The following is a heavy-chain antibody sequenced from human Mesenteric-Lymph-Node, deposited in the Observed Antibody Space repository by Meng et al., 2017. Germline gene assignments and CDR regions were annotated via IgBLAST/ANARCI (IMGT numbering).Heavy chain of an antibody. J-gene: IGHJ4*02. Sequence: QVQLVQSGAEVKKPGASVKVSCKASGYTFTNYAIQWVRQAPGKRLEWMGWINSGNGKTKYSEKFQGRVTITRDTSATTAYMELSSLRSEDMAVYYCARGLWEQSRYYFDSWGQGTLVTVSS. CDR2: INSGNGKT. D-gene: IGHD1-26*01. CDR1: GYTFTNYA. CDR3: ARGLWEQSRYYFDS. V-gene: IGHV1-3*01.